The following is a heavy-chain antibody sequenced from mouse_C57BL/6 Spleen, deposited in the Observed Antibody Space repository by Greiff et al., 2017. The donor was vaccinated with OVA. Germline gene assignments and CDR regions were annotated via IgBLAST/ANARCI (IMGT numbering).Heavy chain of an antibody. CDR2: IYWDDDK. Sequence: QVTLKVCGPGILQSSQTLSLTCSFSGFSLSTSGMGLSWLRPPSGKGLEWLAHIYWDDDKRYNPSLKSRLTISKDTSRNQVFLKITSVDTADTATYYCASGAWFAYWGQGTLVTVSA. CDR1: GFSLSTSGMG. CDR3: ASGAWFAY. J-gene: IGHJ3*01. V-gene: IGHV8-12*01.